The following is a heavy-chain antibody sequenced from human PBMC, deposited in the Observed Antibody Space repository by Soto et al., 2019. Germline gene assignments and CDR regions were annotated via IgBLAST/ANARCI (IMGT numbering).Heavy chain of an antibody. D-gene: IGHD4-4*01. J-gene: IGHJ2*01. CDR3: ARVPPDYSYWYFDL. CDR1: GFTFSSYW. CDR2: IKQDGSEK. Sequence: GGSLRLSCAASGFTFSSYWMSWVRQAPGKGLEWVANIKQDGSEKYYVDSVKGRFTISRDNAKNSLYLQMNSLRAEDTAVYYCARVPPDYSYWYFDLWGRGTLVTVSS. V-gene: IGHV3-7*01.